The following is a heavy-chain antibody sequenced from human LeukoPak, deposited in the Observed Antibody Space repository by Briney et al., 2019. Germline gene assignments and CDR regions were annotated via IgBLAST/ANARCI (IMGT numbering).Heavy chain of an antibody. D-gene: IGHD6-13*01. V-gene: IGHV4-59*01. CDR3: ARERGSSWLNYYYMDV. J-gene: IGHJ6*03. CDR1: GGSISSYY. CDR2: IYYSGST. Sequence: SETLSLTCTVSGGSISSYYWSWVRQPPGKGMEGGGDIYYSGSTNYNPSLKSRVTISVDTSKNQFSLKLSSVTAADTAVYYCARERGSSWLNYYYMDVWGKGTTVTVSS.